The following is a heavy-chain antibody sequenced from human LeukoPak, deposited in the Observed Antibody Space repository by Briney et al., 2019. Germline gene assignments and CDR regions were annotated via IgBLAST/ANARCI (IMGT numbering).Heavy chain of an antibody. D-gene: IGHD6-19*01. J-gene: IGHJ4*02. CDR3: ARDPREAVAYYFDY. CDR1: GFTYSSYS. V-gene: IGHV3-23*01. Sequence: GGSLRLSCAASGFTYSSYSMNWVRQAPGKGLEWVSAISGSGGSTYYADSVKGRFTISRDNSKNTLYLQMNSLRAEDTAVYYCARDPREAVAYYFDYWGQGTLVTVSS. CDR2: ISGSGGST.